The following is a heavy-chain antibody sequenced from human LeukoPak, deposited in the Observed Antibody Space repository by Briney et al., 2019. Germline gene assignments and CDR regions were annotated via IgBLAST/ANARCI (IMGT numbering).Heavy chain of an antibody. D-gene: IGHD1-14*01. CDR3: ASRPRADMGPLDY. CDR1: GFTFSSCA. Sequence: GGSLRLSCAATGFTFSSCAMTWVRQAPGKGLEWVASITGDGTRTYYTDSVKGRFTISRDNSKNTLYLQMNSLRADETAIYYCASRPRADMGPLDYWGQGTLVTVST. CDR2: ITGDGTRT. V-gene: IGHV3-23*01. J-gene: IGHJ4*02.